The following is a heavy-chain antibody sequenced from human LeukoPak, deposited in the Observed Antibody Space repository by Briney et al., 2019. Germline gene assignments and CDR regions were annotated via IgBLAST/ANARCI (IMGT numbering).Heavy chain of an antibody. V-gene: IGHV4-59*12. D-gene: IGHD4-17*01. CDR2: IYYSGST. J-gene: IGHJ4*02. CDR3: AREEYGDLYFDY. CDR1: GGSISSYY. Sequence: PSETLSLTCTVSGGSISSYYWSWIRQPPGKGLEWIGYIYYSGSTNYNPSLKSRVTISVDTSKNQFSLKLSSVTAADTAVYYCAREEYGDLYFDYWGQGTLVTVSS.